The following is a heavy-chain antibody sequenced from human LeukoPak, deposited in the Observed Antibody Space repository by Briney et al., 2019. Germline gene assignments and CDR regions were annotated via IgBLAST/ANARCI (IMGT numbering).Heavy chain of an antibody. Sequence: GGSLRLSCAASGFTFRGYAMSWVRQAPGKGLEWVSAISGSGDSTYYADSVKGRFTISRDNSKNTLYVQMNSLRAEDTAVYYCAKTIGISPMTTVTAFGYWGQGTLVTVSS. D-gene: IGHD4-17*01. CDR2: ISGSGDST. J-gene: IGHJ4*02. V-gene: IGHV3-23*01. CDR1: GFTFRGYA. CDR3: AKTIGISPMTTVTAFGY.